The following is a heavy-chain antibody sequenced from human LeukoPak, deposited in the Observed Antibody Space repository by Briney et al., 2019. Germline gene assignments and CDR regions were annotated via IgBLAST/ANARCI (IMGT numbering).Heavy chain of an antibody. D-gene: IGHD3-16*01. CDR1: GGSIISSTYY. CDR2: IYYSGST. V-gene: IGHV4-39*01. Sequence: PSETLSLTCTVSGGSIISSTYYWGWIRQPPGKGLEWIGSIYYSGSTYYNPSLKSRVTISVDTSKNQFSLKLSSVTAADTAVYYCARYLGPPNNWLDPWGQGTLVTVSS. J-gene: IGHJ5*02. CDR3: ARYLGPPNNWLDP.